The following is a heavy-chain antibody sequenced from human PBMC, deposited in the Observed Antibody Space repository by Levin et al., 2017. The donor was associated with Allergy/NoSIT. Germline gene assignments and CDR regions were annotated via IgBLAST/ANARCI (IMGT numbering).Heavy chain of an antibody. CDR1: GGSISSYY. Sequence: SETLSLTCTVSGGSISSYYWSWIRQPPGKGLEWIGYIYYSGSTNYNPSLKSRVTISVDTSKNQFSLKLSSVTAADTAVYYCARHETAMVSYYYYYYMDVWGKGTTVTVSS. J-gene: IGHJ6*03. CDR3: ARHETAMVSYYYYYYMDV. D-gene: IGHD5-18*01. V-gene: IGHV4-59*08. CDR2: IYYSGST.